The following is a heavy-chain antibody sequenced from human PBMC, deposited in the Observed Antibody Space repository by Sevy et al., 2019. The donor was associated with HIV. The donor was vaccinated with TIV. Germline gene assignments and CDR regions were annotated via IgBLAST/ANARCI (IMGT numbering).Heavy chain of an antibody. Sequence: GGSLRLSCAASGFTFSSYAMSWVRQAPGKGLEWVSAISGSGGSTYYADSVKGWFTISRDNSKNTLYLQMNSLRAEDTAVYYCAKDLDRIPAAALDYWGQGTLVTVSS. V-gene: IGHV3-23*01. J-gene: IGHJ4*02. CDR1: GFTFSSYA. D-gene: IGHD2-2*01. CDR3: AKDLDRIPAAALDY. CDR2: ISGSGGST.